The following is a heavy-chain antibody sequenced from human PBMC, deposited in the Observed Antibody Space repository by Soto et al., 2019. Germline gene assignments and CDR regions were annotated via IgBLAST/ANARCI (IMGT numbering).Heavy chain of an antibody. CDR2: IIPIFGTA. V-gene: IGHV1-69*13. J-gene: IGHJ4*02. CDR3: AKADSSGYYQSDY. CDR1: GGTFSSYA. D-gene: IGHD3-22*01. Sequence: SVKVSCKASGGTFSSYAISWVRQAPGQGLEWMGGIIPIFGTANYAQKFQGRVTITADESTSTAYMELSSLRSEDTAVYYCAKADSSGYYQSDYWGQGTLVTVSS.